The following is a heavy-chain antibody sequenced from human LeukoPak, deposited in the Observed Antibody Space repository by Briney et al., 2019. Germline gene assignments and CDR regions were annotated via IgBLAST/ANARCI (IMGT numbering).Heavy chain of an antibody. CDR3: ARDLYYDSSGYIKIEGFDY. V-gene: IGHV1-18*01. CDR1: GYTFTSYG. D-gene: IGHD3-22*01. CDR2: ISAYNGNT. J-gene: IGHJ4*02. Sequence: ASVKVSCKASGYTFTSYGISWVRQAPGQGLEWMGWISAYNGNTNYAQKLQGRVTMTTDTSTSTAYMELRSLRSDDTAVYYCARDLYYDSSGYIKIEGFDYWGQGTLVTVSS.